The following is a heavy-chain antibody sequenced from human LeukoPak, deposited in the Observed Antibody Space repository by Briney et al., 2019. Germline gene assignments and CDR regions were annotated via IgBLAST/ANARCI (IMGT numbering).Heavy chain of an antibody. CDR1: GGSIKNFY. CDR2: IYHTGST. Sequence: SETLSLTCTVSGGSIKNFYWYWVRQPPGKGLEWIGYIYHTGSTNYNPSLKNRVTMSVDTSKNLLSLRLTYLTAADTAVYYCAREGGPYRPLDYSGKGTLVTVSS. V-gene: IGHV4-59*01. J-gene: IGHJ4*02. CDR3: AREGGPYRPLDY.